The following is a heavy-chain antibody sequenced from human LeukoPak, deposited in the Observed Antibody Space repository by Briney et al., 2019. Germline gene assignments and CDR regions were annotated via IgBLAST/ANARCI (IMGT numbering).Heavy chain of an antibody. D-gene: IGHD5-18*01. CDR1: GFTFSSYS. V-gene: IGHV3-21*01. J-gene: IGHJ4*02. CDR2: IISSSSYI. Sequence: GGSLRLSCAASGFTFSSYSMNWVRQAPGKGLEWVSSIISSSSYIYYADSVKGRFTISRDNAKNSLYLQMNSLRAEDTAVYYCASTATAMVYFDYWGQGTLVTVSS. CDR3: ASTATAMVYFDY.